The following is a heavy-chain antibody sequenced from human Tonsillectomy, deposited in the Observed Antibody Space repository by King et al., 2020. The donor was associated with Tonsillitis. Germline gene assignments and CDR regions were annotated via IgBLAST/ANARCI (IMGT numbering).Heavy chain of an antibody. V-gene: IGHV4-59*08. D-gene: IGHD6-6*01. Sequence: VQLQESGPGLVKPSETLSLTCTVSGGSISSYYWSWIRQPPGKGLEWIGCIYNSGSTNYNPSLKSRVTISVDTSKNQFSLKLSSVTAADTAVYYCASPTSLYSSSSFALDIWGQGTMVTVSS. CDR1: GGSISSYY. J-gene: IGHJ3*02. CDR2: IYNSGST. CDR3: ASPTSLYSSSSFALDI.